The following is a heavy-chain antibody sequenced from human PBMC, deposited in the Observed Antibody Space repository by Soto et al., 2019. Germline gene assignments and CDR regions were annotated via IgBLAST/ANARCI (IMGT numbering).Heavy chain of an antibody. CDR2: ISSSSSYM. CDR3: ARQLYDSSGYYPNWFDP. J-gene: IGHJ5*02. Sequence: EVQLVESGGGLVKPGGSLRLTCAASGFTFSSYNMNWVRQAPVKGLEWVSSISSSSSYMNYADSVKGRFTTSRDNAKNSLYLQMNSLRAEDTAVYYCARQLYDSSGYYPNWFDPWGQGTLVTVSS. D-gene: IGHD3-22*01. CDR1: GFTFSSYN. V-gene: IGHV3-21*01.